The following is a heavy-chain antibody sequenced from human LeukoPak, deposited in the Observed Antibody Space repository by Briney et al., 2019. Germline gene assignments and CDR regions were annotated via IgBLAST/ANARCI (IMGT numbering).Heavy chain of an antibody. CDR2: VSSSSSII. CDR1: GFTLSTYS. CDR3: ATEQGYCSGGSCYTWYYMDV. J-gene: IGHJ6*03. D-gene: IGHD2-15*01. V-gene: IGHV3-48*01. Sequence: GGPLRLSCAASGFTLSTYSMNWVRQAPGQGLKGVSYVSSSSSIIYYSDSVKGRFTISRDNAKNSLYLQMNSLRVEDTAVYYCATEQGYCSGGSCYTWYYMDVWGKGTTVTVSS.